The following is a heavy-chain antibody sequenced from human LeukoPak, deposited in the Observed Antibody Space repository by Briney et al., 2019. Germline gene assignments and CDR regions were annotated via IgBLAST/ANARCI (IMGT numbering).Heavy chain of an antibody. CDR1: GFTFSSYA. CDR3: AKDLTLATAISFDY. CDR2: ISGSGGST. J-gene: IGHJ4*02. D-gene: IGHD2-21*02. Sequence: GRSLRLSCAASGFTFSSYAMSSVRQAPGKGLEWVSAISGSGGSTYYADSVKGRFTFSRDNSKNTLYLQMNSLRAEDTAVYYCAKDLTLATAISFDYWGQGTLVTVSS. V-gene: IGHV3-23*01.